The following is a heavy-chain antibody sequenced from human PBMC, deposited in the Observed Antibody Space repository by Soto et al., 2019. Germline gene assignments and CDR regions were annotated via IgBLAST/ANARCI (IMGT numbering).Heavy chain of an antibody. CDR1: GFTFGGYG. CDR2: ISYDGRNT. CDR3: ARVPQQLWPYYFDY. J-gene: IGHJ4*02. V-gene: IGHV3-33*01. D-gene: IGHD5-18*01. Sequence: GGSLRLSCAASGFTFGGYGMHWVRQAPGKGLEWAAAISYDGRNTYYADSVQGRFAISRDNSKNTMYLQMNSLRAEDTAVYYCARVPQQLWPYYFDYWGQGTLVTV.